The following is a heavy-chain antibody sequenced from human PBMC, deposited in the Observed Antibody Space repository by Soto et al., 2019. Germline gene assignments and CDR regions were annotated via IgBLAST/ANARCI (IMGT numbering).Heavy chain of an antibody. D-gene: IGHD2-2*01. V-gene: IGHV4-59*01. CDR3: ARDRSPPKDIVLVPAAHDAFDI. CDR1: GDSISRYY. Sequence: PSDTLSLTCTVSGDSISRYYWGWIRQSPDKGLEWIGSMFHSGRTNYNPSLKSRVTMSLDTSKNQFSLKLSSVTAVDTAVYYCARDRSPPKDIVLVPAAHDAFDIWGQGTMVT. CDR2: MFHSGRT. J-gene: IGHJ3*02.